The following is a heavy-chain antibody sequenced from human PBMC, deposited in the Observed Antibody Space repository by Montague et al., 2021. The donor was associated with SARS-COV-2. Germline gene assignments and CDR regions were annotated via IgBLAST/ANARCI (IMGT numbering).Heavy chain of an antibody. D-gene: IGHD4-23*01. CDR3: AKNGGAHGLDV. Sequence: SLSLSCAASGFTFSNIWMSWVRQAPGKGLEWVANIKPDESEKNYVDSAKGRFSISRDNAKNSLYLQMDNLRAEDTAIYYCAKNGGAHGLDVWGQGTSVSVSS. CDR2: IKPDESEK. J-gene: IGHJ6*02. CDR1: GFTFSNIW. V-gene: IGHV3-7*01.